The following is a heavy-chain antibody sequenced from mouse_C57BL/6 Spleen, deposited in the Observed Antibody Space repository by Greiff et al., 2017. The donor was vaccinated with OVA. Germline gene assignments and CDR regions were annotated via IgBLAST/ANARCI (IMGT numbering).Heavy chain of an antibody. D-gene: IGHD2-1*01. CDR3: ARSTMVDY. J-gene: IGHJ2*01. CDR1: GYTFTDYY. CDR2: INPYNGGA. V-gene: IGHV1-19*01. Sequence: VQLQQSGPVLVKPGASVKMSCKASGYTFTDYYMNWVKQSHGKSLEWIGVINPYNGGASYNQKFKGKATLTVDKSSSTAYMELNSLTSEDSAVYYCARSTMVDYWGQGTTLTVSS.